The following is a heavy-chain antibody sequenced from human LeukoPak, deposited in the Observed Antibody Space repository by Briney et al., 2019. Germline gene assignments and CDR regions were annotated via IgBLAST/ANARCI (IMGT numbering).Heavy chain of an antibody. Sequence: ASVKVSCKASGYTFTSYGISWVRQAPGQGLEWMGWISAYNGNTNYAQKFQGRVTITADESTSTAYMELSSLRSEDTAVYYCARARVYSSPDYYYYMDVWGKGTTVTVSS. CDR1: GYTFTSYG. D-gene: IGHD6-13*01. V-gene: IGHV1-18*01. CDR2: ISAYNGNT. CDR3: ARARVYSSPDYYYYMDV. J-gene: IGHJ6*03.